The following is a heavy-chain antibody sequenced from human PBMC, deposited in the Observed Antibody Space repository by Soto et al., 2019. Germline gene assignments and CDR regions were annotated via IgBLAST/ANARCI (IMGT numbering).Heavy chain of an antibody. CDR1: GGSMSSHY. CDR3: ARADPDASVGY. J-gene: IGHJ4*02. D-gene: IGHD3-16*01. CDR2: ISYSGST. V-gene: IGHV4-59*11. Sequence: SETLSLTCTDSGGSMSSHYWTWLRQPPGKGLEWIGYISYSGSTYYNPSLKSRVTISADTSRNQFSLKLSSVIAADTAVYYCARADPDASVGYWGQGTLVTVSS.